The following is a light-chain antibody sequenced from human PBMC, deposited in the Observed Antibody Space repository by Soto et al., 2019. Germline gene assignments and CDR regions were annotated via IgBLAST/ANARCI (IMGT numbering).Light chain of an antibody. CDR2: GAS. CDR1: ESVSSN. V-gene: IGKV3-15*01. CDR3: QQYNSWPPIT. Sequence: EIVMTQSSATLSVSRGRRATPSCRASESVSSNLAWYQQRPGQAPRLVIYGASTRATGIPARFSGGGSGTEFTLTISSLQSEDFAVYYCQQYNSWPPITFGQGTRLEIK. J-gene: IGKJ5*01.